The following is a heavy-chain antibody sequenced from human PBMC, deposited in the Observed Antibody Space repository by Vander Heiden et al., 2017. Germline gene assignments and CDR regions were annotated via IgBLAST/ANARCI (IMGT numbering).Heavy chain of an antibody. V-gene: IGHV1-18*01. CDR3: ARGGTSTGGGWFDP. CDR2: ISADNGNT. D-gene: IGHD3-10*01. CDR1: GFTFTNFG. Sequence: QVQLVQSGTEVKKPGASVRVSCKTFGFTFTNFGFTWVRQAPGQGLEWMGWISADNGNTNYAQKFQGRVTMTTDTSTTILYMDLRSLRSDDTAVYYCARGGTSTGGGWFDPWGQGTQVIVSS. J-gene: IGHJ5*02.